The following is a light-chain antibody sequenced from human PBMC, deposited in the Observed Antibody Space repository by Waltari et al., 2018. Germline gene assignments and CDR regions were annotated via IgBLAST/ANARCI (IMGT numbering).Light chain of an antibody. V-gene: IGKV2-28*01. CDR1: QILLHANVNTY. Sequence: DMVMTQSPLSMPVTPGPAASIYFRSSQILLHANVNTYLDWFRQKPGQSPQLLISLVSNRASGVPDRFSGSGSGTDFTLKISRVEAEDVGVYYCMQALQTPLTVGGGTKVEI. CDR2: LVS. CDR3: MQALQTPLT. J-gene: IGKJ4*01.